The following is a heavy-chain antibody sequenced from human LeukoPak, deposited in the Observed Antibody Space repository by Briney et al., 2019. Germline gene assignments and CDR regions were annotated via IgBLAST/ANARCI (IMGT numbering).Heavy chain of an antibody. CDR2: ISSSGSTI. CDR3: ARDREGYYDSSGYPLDY. CDR1: GFTFSDYY. Sequence: PGGSLRLSCAASGFTFSDYYMSWIRQAPGKGLEWVPYISSSGSTIYYADSVKGRFTISRDNAKNSLYLQMNSLRAEDTAVYYCARDREGYYDSSGYPLDYWGQGTLVTVSS. J-gene: IGHJ4*02. V-gene: IGHV3-11*04. D-gene: IGHD3-22*01.